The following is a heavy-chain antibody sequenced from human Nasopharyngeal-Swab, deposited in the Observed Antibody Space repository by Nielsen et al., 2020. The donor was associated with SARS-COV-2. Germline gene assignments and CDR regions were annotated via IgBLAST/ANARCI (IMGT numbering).Heavy chain of an antibody. CDR1: GYTFTSYG. V-gene: IGHV1-18*01. D-gene: IGHD1-14*01. CDR2: ISAYNGNT. J-gene: IGHJ1*01. CDR3: ARASRANPHLIQH. Sequence: ASVKVSCKASGYTFTSYGISWVRQAPGQGLEWMGWISAYNGNTNYAQKFQGRVTITADKSTSTAYMELSSLRSEDTAVYYRARASRANPHLIQHWGQGTLVTVSS.